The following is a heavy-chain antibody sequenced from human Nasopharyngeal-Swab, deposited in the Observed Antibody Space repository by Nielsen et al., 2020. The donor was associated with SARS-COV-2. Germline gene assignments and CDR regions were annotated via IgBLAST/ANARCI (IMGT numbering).Heavy chain of an antibody. V-gene: IGHV3-23*01. CDR3: AKAQPRTGIAVAESFDY. D-gene: IGHD6-19*01. Sequence: GPLSLTCAASGFTFSSYAMSWVRQAPGKGLEWVSAISGSGGTTYYADSVKGRFTISRDDSKNTLYLQMNSLRAEDTAVYYCAKAQPRTGIAVAESFDYWGQGTLVTVSS. CDR1: GFTFSSYA. CDR2: ISGSGGTT. J-gene: IGHJ4*02.